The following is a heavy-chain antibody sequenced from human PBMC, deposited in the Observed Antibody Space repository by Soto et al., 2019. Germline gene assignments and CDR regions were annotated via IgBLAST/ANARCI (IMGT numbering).Heavy chain of an antibody. CDR3: ARELGCCSGGSCDHNWFDP. CDR1: GYTFTSYY. D-gene: IGHD2-15*01. V-gene: IGHV1-46*01. Sequence: QVQLVQSGAEVKKPGASVKVSCKASGYTFTSYYMHWVRQAPGQGLEWMGIINPSGGSTSYAQKFQGRVTMTRDTSTSTVYMELSSLRSEDTAVYYCARELGCCSGGSCDHNWFDPWGQGTLVTVSS. J-gene: IGHJ5*02. CDR2: INPSGGST.